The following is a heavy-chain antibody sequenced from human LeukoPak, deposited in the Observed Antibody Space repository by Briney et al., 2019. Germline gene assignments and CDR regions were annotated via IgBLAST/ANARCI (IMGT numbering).Heavy chain of an antibody. CDR3: ARGPYYDSWSGYYDYYYYMDV. D-gene: IGHD3-3*01. CDR1: GGSISSHY. CDR2: IYYSGST. J-gene: IGHJ6*03. V-gene: IGHV4-59*11. Sequence: PSETLSLTCTVSGGSISSHYWSWIRQPPGKGLEWIGYIYYSGSTNYNPSLKSRVTISVDTSKNRFSLKLSSVTAADTAVYYCARGPYYDSWSGYYDYYYYMDVWGKGTTVTVSS.